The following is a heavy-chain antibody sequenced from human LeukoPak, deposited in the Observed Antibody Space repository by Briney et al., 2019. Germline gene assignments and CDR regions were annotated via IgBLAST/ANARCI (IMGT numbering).Heavy chain of an antibody. CDR1: GFTFSSYS. J-gene: IGHJ4*02. CDR2: ISSSSSYI. D-gene: IGHD3-9*01. V-gene: IGHV3-21*01. Sequence: PGGSLRLSCAASGFTFSSYSMNWVRQVPGKGLEWVSSISSSSSYIYYADSVKGRFTISRDNAKNSLYLQMNSLRAEDTAVYYCARDGMTYYDILTGDFDYWGQGTLVTVSS. CDR3: ARDGMTYYDILTGDFDY.